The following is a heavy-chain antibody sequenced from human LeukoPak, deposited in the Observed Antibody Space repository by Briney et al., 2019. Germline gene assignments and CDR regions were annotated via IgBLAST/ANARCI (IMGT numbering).Heavy chain of an antibody. Sequence: PGGSLRLSCAASGFTFSSYLMFWVRQAPGKGLVWVSRIKSDGSSTNYADSVKGRFTISRDNAKNTLYLQMNSLRAEDTAVYYCARDRDFRIDYWGQGTLVTVSS. CDR3: ARDRDFRIDY. CDR2: IKSDGSST. D-gene: IGHD3-3*01. CDR1: GFTFSSYL. J-gene: IGHJ4*02. V-gene: IGHV3-74*01.